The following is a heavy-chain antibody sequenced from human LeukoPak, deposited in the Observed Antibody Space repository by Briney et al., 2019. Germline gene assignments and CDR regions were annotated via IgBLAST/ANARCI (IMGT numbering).Heavy chain of an antibody. V-gene: IGHV5-51*01. CDR1: GYSFTSYW. CDR2: IYPGDSDT. D-gene: IGHD3-3*01. CDR3: ARHAAPITYYDFWSGHVDY. Sequence: GESLKISCKGSGYSFTSYWIGWVRQMPGKGLEWMGIIYPGDSDTRYSPSFQGQVTISADKSISTAYLQWSSLKASGTAMYYCARHAAPITYYDFWSGHVDYWGPGTLVTVSS. J-gene: IGHJ4*02.